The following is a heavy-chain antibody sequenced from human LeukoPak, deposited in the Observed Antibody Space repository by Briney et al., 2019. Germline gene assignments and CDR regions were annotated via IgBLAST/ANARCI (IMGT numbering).Heavy chain of an antibody. CDR1: GGSISSYY. CDR2: IYYSGST. D-gene: IGHD6-13*01. J-gene: IGHJ4*02. Sequence: PSETLSLTCTVSGGSISSYYWSRIRQPPGKGLEWIGYIYYSGSTNYNPSLKSRVTISVDTSKNQFSLKLSSVTAADTAVYYCARWRWGSSRHFDYWGQGTLVTVSS. CDR3: ARWRWGSSRHFDY. V-gene: IGHV4-59*12.